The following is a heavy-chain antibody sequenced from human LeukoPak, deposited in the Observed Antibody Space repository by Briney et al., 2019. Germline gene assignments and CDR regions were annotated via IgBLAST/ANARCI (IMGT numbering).Heavy chain of an antibody. CDR2: IYTSGST. Sequence: SETLSLTCTVSGGSISRYYCSWIRQPAGKRLEWIGRIYTSGSTNHNPSLKSRVTISIDMSKNHFSLNLSSVTAADTTVYCCARVGSLGFDPWGQGTLVTVSS. V-gene: IGHV4-4*07. D-gene: IGHD6-6*01. J-gene: IGHJ5*02. CDR3: ARVGSLGFDP. CDR1: GGSISRYY.